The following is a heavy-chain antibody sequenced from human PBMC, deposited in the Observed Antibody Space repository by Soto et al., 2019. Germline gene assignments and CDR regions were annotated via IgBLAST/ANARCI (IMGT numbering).Heavy chain of an antibody. V-gene: IGHV4-61*01. CDR2: IYYSGST. CDR1: GGSVSSGSYY. CDR3: ARVRQWSCYYGMDV. J-gene: IGHJ6*02. D-gene: IGHD1-26*01. Sequence: QVQLQESGPGLVKPSETLSLTCTVSGGSVSSGSYYWCWIRQPPGKGLEWIGYIYYSGSTNYNPSLKSRVTIAVDKSKNQSSLKRSSVAPVDPAVYYCARVRQWSCYYGMDVWGQGTTVTVSS.